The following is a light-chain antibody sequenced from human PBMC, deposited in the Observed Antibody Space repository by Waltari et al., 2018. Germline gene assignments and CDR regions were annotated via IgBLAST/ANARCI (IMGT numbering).Light chain of an antibody. CDR2: DVN. V-gene: IGLV2-11*01. Sequence: QSALTQPRSVSGSPGQSVTISCTGPSSDVGAAIYASWSQQHPGKAPKLIIHDVNERPSGVPDRFSGSKSGNTASLTISGLQAEDEADYYCCSYAGIYTPYVFGTETKVTVL. J-gene: IGLJ1*01. CDR1: SSDVGAAIY. CDR3: CSYAGIYTPYV.